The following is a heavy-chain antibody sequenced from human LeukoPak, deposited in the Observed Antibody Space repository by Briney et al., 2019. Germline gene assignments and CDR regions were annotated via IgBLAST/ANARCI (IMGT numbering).Heavy chain of an antibody. D-gene: IGHD5-24*01. CDR2: INPNSGGT. CDR3: ARESHNLDDAFDI. CDR1: GCTFTAYY. V-gene: IGHV1-2*06. Sequence: GASVKVSCKASGCTFTAYYLHWVRQAPGQGLEWMGRINPNSGGTNYEQKFQGRVTMTRDTSITTVYMELSRLRSDDTAVYYCARESHNLDDAFDIWGQGTMVAVSS. J-gene: IGHJ3*02.